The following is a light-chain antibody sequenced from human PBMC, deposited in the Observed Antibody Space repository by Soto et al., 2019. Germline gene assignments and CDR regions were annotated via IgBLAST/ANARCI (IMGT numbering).Light chain of an antibody. V-gene: IGLV2-14*01. CDR3: SSYTSTNTLV. CDR2: EVS. J-gene: IGLJ3*02. Sequence: QSALTQPASVSGSPGQPITISCTGTSSDVGAYNYVSWHQQHPGKAPKVLIYEVSHRPSGVSNRFSASKSGNTASLTISGLQAEDEADYYCSSYTSTNTLVFGGGTKLTVL. CDR1: SSDVGAYNY.